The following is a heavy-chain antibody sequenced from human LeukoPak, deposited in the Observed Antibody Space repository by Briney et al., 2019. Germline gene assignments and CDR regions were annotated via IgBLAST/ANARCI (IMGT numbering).Heavy chain of an antibody. Sequence: SETLSLNCTVSGGSINSGDYYWRWIRQPPGKGLEWIGYIYYSGRTYFNPSLKSRVSMSVDTSKNQFSLKLSSVTAADTAVYSCARADYYANWFDPWGQGTLVTVSS. CDR1: GGSINSGDYY. J-gene: IGHJ5*02. D-gene: IGHD3-22*01. V-gene: IGHV4-30-4*01. CDR2: IYYSGRT. CDR3: ARADYYANWFDP.